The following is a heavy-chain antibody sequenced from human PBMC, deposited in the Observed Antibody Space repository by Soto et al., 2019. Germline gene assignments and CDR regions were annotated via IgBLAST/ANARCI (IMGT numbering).Heavy chain of an antibody. CDR2: INHSGST. D-gene: IGHD6-13*01. CDR1: GGSFSGYY. V-gene: IGHV4-34*01. Sequence: SETLSLTCGVYGGSFSGYYWSWIRQPPGKGLEWIGEINHSGSTNYNPSLKSRVTISVDTSKNQFSLKLSSVTAADTAVYYCAGYSSSWYFNYYYYMDVWGKGTTVTVS. J-gene: IGHJ6*03. CDR3: AGYSSSWYFNYYYYMDV.